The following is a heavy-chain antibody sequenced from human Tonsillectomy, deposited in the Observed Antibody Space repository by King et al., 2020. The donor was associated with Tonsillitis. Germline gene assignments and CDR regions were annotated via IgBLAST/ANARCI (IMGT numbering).Heavy chain of an antibody. CDR2: IPYDGSNK. Sequence: VQLVESGGGVVQPGRSLRLSCAASGFSFRNYVIHWVRQAPGKGLEWVAIIPYDGSNKYYADSVKGRFTVTRDNSKNPLYLQMNSLRGEDTAVYYCAKEIAAAGDSYYSYGMDVWGQGTAVTVAS. CDR1: GFSFRNYV. V-gene: IGHV3-30*18. J-gene: IGHJ6*02. CDR3: AKEIAAAGDSYYSYGMDV. D-gene: IGHD6-13*01.